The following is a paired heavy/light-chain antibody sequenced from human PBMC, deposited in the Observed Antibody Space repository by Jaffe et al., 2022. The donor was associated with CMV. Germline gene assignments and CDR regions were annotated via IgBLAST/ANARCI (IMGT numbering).Heavy chain of an antibody. V-gene: IGHV4-39*01. CDR2: IYYSGYT. D-gene: IGHD1-1*01. CDR3: ARQPSPYGANSHTNYFDR. Sequence: QLQLQESGPGLVKPSETLSLTCSVSGGSISSGFYYWGWIRQPPGKGLEWIGNIYYSGYTYYNPSLRSRVIISVDTSTNQFSLKLTSVTAADTAVYFCARQPSPYGANSHTNYFDRWGQGNLVTVSS. J-gene: IGHJ4*02. CDR1: GGSISSGFYY.
Light chain of an antibody. J-gene: IGKJ1*01. CDR3: QQYDTSPWT. V-gene: IGKV3-20*01. Sequence: EIVLTQSPGTLSLSPGERATLSCRASQSVMSNYLAWYQQKLGQGPRLLIYDASSRATGIPDRFSGSGSGTDFTLTISRLEPEDFAVYYCQQYDTSPWTFGQGTRVEIK. CDR1: QSVMSNY. CDR2: DAS.